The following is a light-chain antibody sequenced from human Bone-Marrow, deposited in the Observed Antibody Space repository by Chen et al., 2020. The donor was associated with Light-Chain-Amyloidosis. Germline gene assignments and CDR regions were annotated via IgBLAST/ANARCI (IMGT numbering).Light chain of an antibody. J-gene: IGKJ5*01. CDR2: AAS. Sequence: DIQMTQSPSSLFASVGDRVTITCRASQGIRNYLAWFQHKPGNAPKTLIYAASSLQSGVPSKFSDCGSVTDFTLTITNLLPADFATYYCRQYNSYPRTFGPGTRLELK. V-gene: IGKV1-16*02. CDR3: RQYNSYPRT. CDR1: QGIRNY.